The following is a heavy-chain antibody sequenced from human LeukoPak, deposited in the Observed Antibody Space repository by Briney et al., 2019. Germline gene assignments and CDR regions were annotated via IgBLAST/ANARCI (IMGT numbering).Heavy chain of an antibody. CDR1: GFTFSSYW. D-gene: IGHD5-18*01. Sequence: GGSLRLSCAASGFTFSSYWMHWLRQAPGKGLVWVSRIDSDGSSTSYADSVKGRFTISRDNAKNTLYLQMNSLRAEDTAVYYCARGRGYSYVNNGMDVWGQGTTVTVSS. J-gene: IGHJ6*02. V-gene: IGHV3-74*01. CDR2: IDSDGSST. CDR3: ARGRGYSYVNNGMDV.